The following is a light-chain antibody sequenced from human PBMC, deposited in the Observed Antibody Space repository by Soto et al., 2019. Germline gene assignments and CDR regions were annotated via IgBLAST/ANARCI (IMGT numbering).Light chain of an antibody. CDR1: QSVGSQ. V-gene: IGKV3-11*01. CDR2: DAS. CDR3: QQRNNWPIFT. J-gene: IGKJ3*01. Sequence: EIVLTQSPATLSLSPGERAIFSCRASQSVGSQLAWYQQKPGQAPRLLIYDASNRATGIPVRFSGSGSGTDFTLTISSLEPEDFAIYYWQQRNNWPIFTFGPGTKVDIK.